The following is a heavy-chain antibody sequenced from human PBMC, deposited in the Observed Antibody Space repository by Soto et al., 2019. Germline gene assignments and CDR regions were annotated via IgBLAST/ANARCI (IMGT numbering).Heavy chain of an antibody. CDR2: ISAYNGNT. CDR3: ARGIAAAGTFHYYYYYYGMDV. D-gene: IGHD6-13*01. V-gene: IGHV1-18*01. J-gene: IGHJ6*02. CDR1: GYTFTSYG. Sequence: ASVKVSCKASGYTFTSYGISWVRQAPGQGLEWMGWISAYNGNTNYAQKLQSRVTMTTDTSTSTAYMELRSLRSDDTAVYYCARGIAAAGTFHYYYYYYGMDVWGQGTTVTVSS.